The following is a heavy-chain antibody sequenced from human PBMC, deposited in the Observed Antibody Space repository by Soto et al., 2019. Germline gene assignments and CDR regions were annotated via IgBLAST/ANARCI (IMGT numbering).Heavy chain of an antibody. CDR3: ARHTDTSSRYLLPEH. D-gene: IGHD6-13*01. Sequence: PSETLSLTCTFSGGSISSSSYYWGWIRQPPWKGLEWIGSVYYRGNTYYNPSLKSRVTTSVDTSKNQFSMTLYSVTAAHTALYYCARHTDTSSRYLLPEHWGQGTMVRVSS. V-gene: IGHV4-39*01. J-gene: IGHJ1*01. CDR2: VYYRGNT. CDR1: GGSISSSSYY.